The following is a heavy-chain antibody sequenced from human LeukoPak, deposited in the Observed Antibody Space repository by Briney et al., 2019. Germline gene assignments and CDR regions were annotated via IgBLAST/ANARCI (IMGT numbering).Heavy chain of an antibody. V-gene: IGHV3-7*01. J-gene: IGHJ4*02. CDR2: IKEDGTEK. D-gene: IGHD3-3*01. CDR3: TTWGPWSHFDY. Sequence: TGGSLRLSCAASGFTFSSYAMSWVRQAPGKGLEWVANIKEDGTEKNYVGSVKGRFTISRDNAKNSLYLQMNSLRAEDTAVYYCTTWGPWSHFDYWGQGTLVTVSS. CDR1: GFTFSSYA.